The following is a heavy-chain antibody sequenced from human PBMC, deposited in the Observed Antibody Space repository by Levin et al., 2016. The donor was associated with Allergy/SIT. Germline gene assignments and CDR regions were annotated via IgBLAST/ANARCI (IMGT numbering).Heavy chain of an antibody. CDR2: IWFDGSNE. CDR3: ARESSTSYYLYYYGMDV. Sequence: LSLTCAASGFTFSSFGMHWVRQAPGKGLEWVAVIWFDGSNEAYADSVKGRFDVSRDNSKNTLYLQMNSLRVEDTAVYYCARESSTSYYLYYYGMDVWGQGTTVTVSS. CDR1: GFTFSSFG. D-gene: IGHD2/OR15-2a*01. J-gene: IGHJ6*02. V-gene: IGHV3-33*08.